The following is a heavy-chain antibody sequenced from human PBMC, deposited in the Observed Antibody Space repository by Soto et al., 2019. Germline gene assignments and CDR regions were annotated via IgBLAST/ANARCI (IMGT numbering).Heavy chain of an antibody. J-gene: IGHJ3*01. D-gene: IGHD4-17*01. V-gene: IGHV3-21*01. CDR1: GFTFSTYS. Sequence: EVQLVEYGGGLVKPGGSLRLSCAASGFTFSTYSMNWVRQAPGKGLEWVSSISSGSTYKYYADSMKGRFTISRDNTKDSLDLQMNSVRAEDTAVYYCARGWGTTVVKLDAFDVWGQGTMVTVSS. CDR2: ISSGSTYK. CDR3: ARGWGTTVVKLDAFDV.